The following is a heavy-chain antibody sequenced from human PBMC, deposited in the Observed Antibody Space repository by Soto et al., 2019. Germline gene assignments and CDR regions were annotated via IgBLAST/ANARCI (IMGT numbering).Heavy chain of an antibody. J-gene: IGHJ4*02. V-gene: IGHV1-18*04. D-gene: IGHD1-1*01. Sequence: QVQLVQSGAEVKKPGASVKVSCKASGYSFSSYGIAWVRQAPGQGLEWMGWISGYNDNTKYGDKLQGRVTMTTGTSTSTVYMELRRLRKDDTAVYYCARPIPFRYDFEHWGQGTLVTVSS. CDR2: ISGYNDNT. CDR1: GYSFSSYG. CDR3: ARPIPFRYDFEH.